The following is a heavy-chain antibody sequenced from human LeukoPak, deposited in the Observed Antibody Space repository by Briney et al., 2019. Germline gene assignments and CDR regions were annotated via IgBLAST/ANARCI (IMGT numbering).Heavy chain of an antibody. CDR1: GYTFTSYD. J-gene: IGHJ4*02. V-gene: IGHV1-8*01. D-gene: IGHD3-10*01. CDR3: ASSRTGSGSLSSFDY. CDR2: MNPNSGNT. Sequence: GASVKVSCKASGYTFTSYDINWVRQATGQGLEWMGWMNPNSGNTGYAQKFQGRITMTRNTSISTAYMEPSSLRSEDTAVYYCASSRTGSGSLSSFDYWGQGTLVTVSS.